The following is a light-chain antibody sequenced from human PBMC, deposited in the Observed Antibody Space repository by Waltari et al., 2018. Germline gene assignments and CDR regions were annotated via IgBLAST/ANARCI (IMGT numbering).Light chain of an antibody. CDR1: QSVSSSY. Sequence: EIVLTQSPGTLSLSPGERATLSCRASQSVSSSYLAWYQQKPGQAPRLRIYGASSRATGIPDRFSGSGSGTDFTLTISRLEPEDFAVYYCQQYGSPITFGQGTRLEIK. CDR3: QQYGSPIT. V-gene: IGKV3-20*01. J-gene: IGKJ5*01. CDR2: GAS.